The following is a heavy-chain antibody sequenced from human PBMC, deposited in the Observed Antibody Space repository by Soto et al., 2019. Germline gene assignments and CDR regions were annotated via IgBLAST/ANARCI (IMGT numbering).Heavy chain of an antibody. Sequence: GGSLRLSCAGSVFTVNNFVMSWVRQSPGKGLEWVSGISGRGGTISYADSVKGRLTISRDNSKNTLYLQMNSLRAEDTAIYYCAKADDILTGYAFDPWGQGTLVTVSS. D-gene: IGHD3-9*01. CDR3: AKADDILTGYAFDP. CDR2: ISGRGGTI. V-gene: IGHV3-23*01. J-gene: IGHJ5*02. CDR1: VFTVNNFV.